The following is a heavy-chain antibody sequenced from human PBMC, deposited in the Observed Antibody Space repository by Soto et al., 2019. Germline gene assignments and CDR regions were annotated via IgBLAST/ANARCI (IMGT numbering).Heavy chain of an antibody. D-gene: IGHD3-10*01. J-gene: IGHJ4*02. Sequence: GESLKISCAVSGSTFSDYYMSWIRQAPGKGLEWVSYITGSGSSIDYADSVKGRFTISRDNAKNSLYLQMNSLRAEDTAIYYCVRANYGFDYWGRGTLVTVSS. CDR3: VRANYGFDY. CDR2: ITGSGSSI. CDR1: GSTFSDYY. V-gene: IGHV3-11*01.